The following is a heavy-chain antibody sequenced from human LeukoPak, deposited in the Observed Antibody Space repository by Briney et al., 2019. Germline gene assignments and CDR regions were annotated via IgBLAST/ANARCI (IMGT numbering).Heavy chain of an antibody. CDR2: INSDGSST. CDR1: GFTFSSYW. V-gene: IGHV3-74*01. J-gene: IGHJ6*03. D-gene: IGHD6-13*01. Sequence: GGSLRLSCAASGFTFSSYWMHWVRQAPGKGLVWVSRINSDGSSTSYADSVKGRFTISRDNSKNTLYLQMNSLRAEDTAVYYCARDRSSSWYRDNYYYMDVWGKGTTVTVSS. CDR3: ARDRSSSWYRDNYYYMDV.